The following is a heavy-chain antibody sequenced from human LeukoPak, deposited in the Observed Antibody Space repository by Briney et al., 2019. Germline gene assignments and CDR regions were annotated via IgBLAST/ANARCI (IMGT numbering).Heavy chain of an antibody. D-gene: IGHD7-27*01. CDR2: IKKDESEK. CDR1: GFTFSHYW. J-gene: IGHJ4*02. Sequence: GGSLRLSCAASGFTFSHYWMSWVRQAPGRGLEWVAHIKKDESEKDYVDSVKGRFTISRDNAENSLYLQMNSLRAEDSAVYYCARGHWGMDCWGQGTLVTVSS. V-gene: IGHV3-7*05. CDR3: ARGHWGMDC.